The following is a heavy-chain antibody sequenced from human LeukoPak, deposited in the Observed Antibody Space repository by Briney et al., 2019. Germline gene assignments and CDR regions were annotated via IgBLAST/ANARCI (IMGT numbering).Heavy chain of an antibody. CDR3: ATTRAPSNGRVLYYMDV. CDR2: IMSSSRNI. D-gene: IGHD3-3*01. V-gene: IGHV3-21*01. Sequence: GGSLRLSCGASGFSFGSYSMNWVRQAPGKALEWVSSIMSSSRNIYYADSVKGRFTISGDNAKNSLYLQLSSLRAEDTAVYYCATTRAPSNGRVLYYMDVWGKGTTVTVSS. CDR1: GFSFGSYS. J-gene: IGHJ6*03.